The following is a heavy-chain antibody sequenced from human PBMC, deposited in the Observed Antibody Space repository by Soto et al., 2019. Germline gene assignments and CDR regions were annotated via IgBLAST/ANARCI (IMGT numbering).Heavy chain of an antibody. CDR3: AGSRAAAYMDV. Sequence: GGSLRLSCAASGFTFSSYSMSWVRQAPGKGLEWVSSISSSSSYIYYADSVKGRFTISRDNAKNSLYLQMNSLRAEDTAVYYCAGSRAAAYMDVWGQGTTVTVSS. J-gene: IGHJ6*02. D-gene: IGHD6-13*01. V-gene: IGHV3-21*01. CDR2: ISSSSSYI. CDR1: GFTFSSYS.